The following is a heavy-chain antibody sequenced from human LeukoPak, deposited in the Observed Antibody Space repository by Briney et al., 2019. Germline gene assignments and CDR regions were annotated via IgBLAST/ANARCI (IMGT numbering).Heavy chain of an antibody. Sequence: SETLSLTCTVSGDSISGYYWSWIRQPAGKGLEWIGRIYSSGSTSYNPSLRSRVTMSVDTSKNQFSLKVSSVTAADTAVYYCARDYSSSWFDWWGQGTLVTVSS. V-gene: IGHV4-4*07. CDR3: ARDYSSSWFDW. CDR2: IYSSGST. D-gene: IGHD6-13*01. J-gene: IGHJ4*02. CDR1: GDSISGYY.